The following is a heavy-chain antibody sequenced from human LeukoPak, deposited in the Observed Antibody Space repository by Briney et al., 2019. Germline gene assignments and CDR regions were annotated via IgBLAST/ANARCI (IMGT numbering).Heavy chain of an antibody. CDR1: GYTFTSYD. J-gene: IGHJ5*02. CDR3: ARRFTPLYSSSWYSWFDP. Sequence: EASVKVSCKASGYTFTSYDINWVRQATGQGLEWVGWMNPNSGNTGYAQKFQGRVTITRNTSISTAYMELSSLRSEDTAVYYCARRFTPLYSSSWYSWFDPWGQGTLVTVSS. CDR2: MNPNSGNT. D-gene: IGHD6-13*01. V-gene: IGHV1-8*03.